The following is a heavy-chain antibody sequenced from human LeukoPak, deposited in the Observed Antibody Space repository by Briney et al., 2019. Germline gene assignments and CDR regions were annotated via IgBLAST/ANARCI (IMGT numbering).Heavy chain of an antibody. CDR3: ARHMDKNKSYCSGSTCYDAFDV. Sequence: GESLKISCKGSGYSFTSYWIAWARHMPGKGLEWMGFIYAGDSDIRCNPSFEGQVSISADTSIDTAYLQWSNLKASDTATYYCARHMDKNKSYCSGSTCYDAFDVWGQGTTVTV. J-gene: IGHJ3*01. CDR2: IYAGDSDI. D-gene: IGHD2-15*01. V-gene: IGHV5-51*01. CDR1: GYSFTSYW.